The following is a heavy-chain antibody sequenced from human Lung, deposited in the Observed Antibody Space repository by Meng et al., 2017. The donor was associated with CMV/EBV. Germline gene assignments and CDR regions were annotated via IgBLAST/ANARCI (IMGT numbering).Heavy chain of an antibody. CDR3: ARDRQNSDYGSKEY. CDR2: ISSSSSYI. D-gene: IGHD4-17*01. Sequence: GGSLRLSCLGSGFDFSTYSMNWFRQAPGKGPEWVSSISSSSSYIYYADSVKGRFTVSRNNANDSLYLQMNSQRAEDTGVYYCARDRQNSDYGSKEYWGQGTXVTVSS. CDR1: GFDFSTYS. V-gene: IGHV3-21*06. J-gene: IGHJ4*02.